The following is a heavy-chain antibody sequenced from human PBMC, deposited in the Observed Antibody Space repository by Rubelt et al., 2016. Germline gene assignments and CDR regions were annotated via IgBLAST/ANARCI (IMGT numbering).Heavy chain of an antibody. J-gene: IGHJ6*02. Sequence: QVQLVQSGAEVKKPGASVKVSCKASGYTFTSYAMHWVRQAPGQRLEWMGWINTGNGNTKYSQKFHGRSTITRYTSASKAYMELSSLRSEDTAVYYCARKGYGYGMDVWGQGTTVTVSS. CDR3: ARKGYGYGMDV. D-gene: IGHD3-16*01. CDR2: INTGNGNT. V-gene: IGHV1-3*04. CDR1: GYTFTSYA.